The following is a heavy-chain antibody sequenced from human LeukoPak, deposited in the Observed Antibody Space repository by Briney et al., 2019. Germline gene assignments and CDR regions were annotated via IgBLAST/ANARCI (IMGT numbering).Heavy chain of an antibody. J-gene: IGHJ5*02. D-gene: IGHD2-15*01. CDR3: ARGGGSGGNAAFDP. CDR1: GFTFSSYD. V-gene: IGHV3-13*01. CDR2: IGTAGDT. Sequence: GGSLRLSCAASGFTFSSYDMHWVRQATGKGLEWVSAIGTAGDTYYPGSVKGRFTISRENAKNSLYLQMNSLRAGDTAVYYCARGGGSGGNAAFDPWGQGTLVTVSS.